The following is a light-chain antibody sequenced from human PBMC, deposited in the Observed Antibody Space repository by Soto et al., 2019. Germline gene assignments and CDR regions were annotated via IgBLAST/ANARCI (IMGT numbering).Light chain of an antibody. Sequence: QSPTTMAVAPGRSAPLSCRASQSVSTNLAWYQQKPGQAPRLLIHGASSRATGIPDRISGSGSGTDFTLTISRLEPEDFAVYYCQQYGSSPITFGQGTRLEIK. CDR1: QSVSTN. V-gene: IGKV3-20*01. CDR2: GAS. J-gene: IGKJ5*01. CDR3: QQYGSSPIT.